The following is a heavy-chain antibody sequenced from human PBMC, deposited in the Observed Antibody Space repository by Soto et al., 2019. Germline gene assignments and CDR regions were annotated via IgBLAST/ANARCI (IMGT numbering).Heavy chain of an antibody. CDR2: IIPIFGTA. CDR1: GGTFSSCS. V-gene: IGHV1-69*13. CDR3: ASQHRLRGGPTAFDI. J-gene: IGHJ3*02. Sequence: GASVKVSCKASGGTFSSCSISWVRQAPGQGLEWMGGIIPIFGTANYAQKFQGRVAITADESTSTAYMELSSLRSEDTAVYYCASQHRLRGGPTAFDIWGQGTMVTVSS. D-gene: IGHD3-16*01.